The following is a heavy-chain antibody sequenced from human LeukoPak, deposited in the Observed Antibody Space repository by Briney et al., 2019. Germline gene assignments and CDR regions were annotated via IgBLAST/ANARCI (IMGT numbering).Heavy chain of an antibody. Sequence: PGGSLRLSCVAYGLNFDDSAMHWVRQAPGKGLEWVSLISADGGSTSSADSVKGRFSISRDNSKNSLYLQMNSLRSEDTAMYYCAKESGKFDYWGQGTLVAVSS. J-gene: IGHJ4*02. CDR3: AKESGKFDY. CDR2: ISADGGST. V-gene: IGHV3-43*02. CDR1: GLNFDDSA.